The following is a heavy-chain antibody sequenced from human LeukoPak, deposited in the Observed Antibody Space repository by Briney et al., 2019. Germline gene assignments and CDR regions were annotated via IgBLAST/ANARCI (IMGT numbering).Heavy chain of an antibody. CDR3: ARDPSRRFDY. J-gene: IGHJ4*02. V-gene: IGHV3-7*01. CDR2: IKEDGSEI. D-gene: IGHD6-6*01. Sequence: PGGSLRLSCVASGFSFSNYWMTWVRQDLGKGLEWVANIKEDGSEIHYVESVKGRFTISRDNGKNSLYLQMNTLNAEDTAVYYCARDPSRRFDYWGQGTLVTVS. CDR1: GFSFSNYW.